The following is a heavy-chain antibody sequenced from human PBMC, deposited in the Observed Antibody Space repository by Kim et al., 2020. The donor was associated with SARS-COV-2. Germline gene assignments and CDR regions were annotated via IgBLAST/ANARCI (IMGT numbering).Heavy chain of an antibody. D-gene: IGHD3-3*01. J-gene: IGHJ4*02. Sequence: SETLSLTCAVYGGSFSGYYWSWIRQPPGKGLEWIGEINHSGSTNYNPSLKSRVTISVDTSKNQFSLKLSSVTAADTAVYYCARSSWSYFDYWGQGTLVTV. CDR1: GGSFSGYY. CDR3: ARSSWSYFDY. V-gene: IGHV4-34*01. CDR2: INHSGST.